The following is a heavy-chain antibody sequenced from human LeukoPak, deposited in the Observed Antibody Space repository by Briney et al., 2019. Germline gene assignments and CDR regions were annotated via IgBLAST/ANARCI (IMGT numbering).Heavy chain of an antibody. CDR2: IYHSGST. D-gene: IGHD3-22*01. CDR1: GYSISSGYY. V-gene: IGHV4-38-2*01. Sequence: PSETLSLTCAVSGYSISSGYYWGWIRQPPGKGLEWVGSIYHSGSTYYNPSLKSRVTISVDTSKNQFSLKLSSVTAADTAVYYCARGGIRSYYDSSGYYDDAFDIWGQGTMVTVSS. CDR3: ARGGIRSYYDSSGYYDDAFDI. J-gene: IGHJ3*02.